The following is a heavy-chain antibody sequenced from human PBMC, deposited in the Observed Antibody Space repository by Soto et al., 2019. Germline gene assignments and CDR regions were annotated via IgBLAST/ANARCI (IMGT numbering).Heavy chain of an antibody. D-gene: IGHD5-18*01. CDR1: GFTFSSYG. Sequence: GGSLRLSCAASGFTFSSYGMHWVRQAPGKGLEWVAVISYDGSNKYYADSVKGRFTISRDNSKNTLYLQMNSLRAEDTAVYYCAKDRSNLLDSYSYYYYGMDVWGPGTTVTVSS. CDR3: AKDRSNLLDSYSYYYYGMDV. J-gene: IGHJ6*02. CDR2: ISYDGSNK. V-gene: IGHV3-30*18.